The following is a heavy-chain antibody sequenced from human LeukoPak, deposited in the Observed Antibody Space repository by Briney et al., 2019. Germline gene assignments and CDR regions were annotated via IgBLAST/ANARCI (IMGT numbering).Heavy chain of an antibody. V-gene: IGHV3-30*19. CDR1: GFVFNSFS. Sequence: PGGSLRLSCAASGFVFNSFSMHWVRQAPGKGLEWVAVISYHGIDKYYADSVKGRFTISRDNSKNTLYLQMNSLRAEDTAVYYCAATMVRGVIKYYFDYWGQGTLVTVSS. CDR2: ISYHGIDK. J-gene: IGHJ4*02. CDR3: AATMVRGVIKYYFDY. D-gene: IGHD3-10*01.